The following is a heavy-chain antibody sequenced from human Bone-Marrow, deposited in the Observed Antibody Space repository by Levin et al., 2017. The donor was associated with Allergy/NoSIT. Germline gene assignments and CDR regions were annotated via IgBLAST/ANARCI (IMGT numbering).Heavy chain of an antibody. Sequence: GESLKISCAASGFTFSDHYMDWVRQAPGKGLEWVGRTRNKANSYTTEYAASVKGRFTISRDDSKNSLYLQMNSLKTEDTAVYYCAREAGVAGTGSTLDYWGQGTLVTVSS. CDR3: AREAGVAGTGSTLDY. J-gene: IGHJ4*02. CDR2: TRNKANSYTT. CDR1: GFTFSDHY. D-gene: IGHD6-19*01. V-gene: IGHV3-72*01.